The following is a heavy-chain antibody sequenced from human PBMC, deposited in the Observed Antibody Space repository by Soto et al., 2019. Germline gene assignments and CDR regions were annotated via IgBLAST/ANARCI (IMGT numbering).Heavy chain of an antibody. D-gene: IGHD2-21*02. CDR3: ARAWVVVTAPDY. CDR2: INAGNGNT. CDR1: GYTFTSYA. Sequence: QVQLVQSGAEEKKPGASVKVSCKASGYTFTSYAMHWVRQAPGQRLEWMGWINAGNGNTKYSQKFQGRVTITTDTSASKAYMALSSLRSEETAVYYCARAWVVVTAPDYWGQGTLVTVSS. V-gene: IGHV1-3*05. J-gene: IGHJ4*02.